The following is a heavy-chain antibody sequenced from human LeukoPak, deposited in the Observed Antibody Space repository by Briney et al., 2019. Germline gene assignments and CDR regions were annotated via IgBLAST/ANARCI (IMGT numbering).Heavy chain of an antibody. V-gene: IGHV4-4*02. Sequence: PSETLSLTCAVSGGSISSSNWWSWVRQPPGKGLEWIGEIYHSGSTNYNPSLKSRVTISVDKSKNQFSLKLSSVTAADTAVYYCARVFHQMVFGGLQLDYWGQGTLVTVSS. CDR2: IYHSGST. D-gene: IGHD3/OR15-3a*01. J-gene: IGHJ4*02. CDR1: GGSISSSNW. CDR3: ARVFHQMVFGGLQLDY.